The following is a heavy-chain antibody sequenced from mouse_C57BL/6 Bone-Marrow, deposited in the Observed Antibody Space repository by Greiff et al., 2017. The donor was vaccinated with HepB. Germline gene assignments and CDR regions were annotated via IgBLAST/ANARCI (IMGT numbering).Heavy chain of an antibody. CDR2: IYPRSGNT. D-gene: IGHD1-1*01. V-gene: IGHV1-81*01. CDR1: GYTFTSYG. Sequence: QVQLQQSGAELARPGASVKLSCKASGYTFTSYGISWVKQRTGQGLEWIGEIYPRSGNTYYNEKFKGKATLTADKSSSTAYMELRSLTSEDSAVYFCARRPPLTTVVAPSMAMDYWGQGTSVTVSS. CDR3: ARRPPLTTVVAPSMAMDY. J-gene: IGHJ4*01.